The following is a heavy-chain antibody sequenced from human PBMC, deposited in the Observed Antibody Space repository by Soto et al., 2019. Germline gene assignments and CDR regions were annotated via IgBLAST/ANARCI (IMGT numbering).Heavy chain of an antibody. J-gene: IGHJ6*02. CDR1: GYTFTSYA. Sequence: ASVKVSCKASGYTFTSYAMHWVRPAPGQRLEWMGWINAGNGNTKYSQKFQGRVTITRDTSASTAYMELSSLRSEYTAVYYCARDVGGSGWYLNPHYGMDVWGQGTTVTVSS. V-gene: IGHV1-3*01. D-gene: IGHD6-19*01. CDR2: INAGNGNT. CDR3: ARDVGGSGWYLNPHYGMDV.